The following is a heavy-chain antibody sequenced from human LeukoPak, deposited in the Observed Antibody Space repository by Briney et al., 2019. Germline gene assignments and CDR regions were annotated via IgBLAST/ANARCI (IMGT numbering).Heavy chain of an antibody. CDR2: IYYSGST. Sequence: SETLSLTCTVSGASISSSRYYWGWIRQPPGKGLEWIGSIYYSGSTYYNPSLKSRVTISVDTSKNQFSLKLSSVTAADTAVYYCARHRVPESGYDLSWFDPWGRGTLVSVSS. CDR3: ARHRVPESGYDLSWFDP. D-gene: IGHD5-12*01. J-gene: IGHJ5*02. CDR1: GASISSSRYY. V-gene: IGHV4-39*01.